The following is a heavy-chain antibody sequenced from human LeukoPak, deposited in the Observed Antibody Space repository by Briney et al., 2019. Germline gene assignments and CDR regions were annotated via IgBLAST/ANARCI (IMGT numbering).Heavy chain of an antibody. CDR3: ARDRNPYYYDSSGYYYHY. J-gene: IGHJ4*02. D-gene: IGHD3-22*01. V-gene: IGHV1-18*01. CDR1: GYTFTSYG. CDR2: ISGYNGNT. Sequence: ASVKVSCKASGYTFTSYGISWVRQAPGQGLEWMGWISGYNGNTNNAQKLQGRVTMTTDTSTSTAYMELRSLRSDDTAVYYCARDRNPYYYDSSGYYYHYWGQGTLVTVSS.